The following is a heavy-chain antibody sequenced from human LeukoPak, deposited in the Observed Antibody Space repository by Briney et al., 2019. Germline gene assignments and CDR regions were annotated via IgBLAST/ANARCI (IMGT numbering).Heavy chain of an antibody. J-gene: IGHJ3*02. Sequence: GGSLRLSCAASGFMFSSYWMSWVRQALGKGLEWVADIKEDGSEKSYVDSVKGRFTISRDNAKNSLYLQMNSLRAEDTALYYCAKDFHRLGEFDAFDIWGQGTMVTVSS. CDR2: IKEDGSEK. CDR3: AKDFHRLGEFDAFDI. V-gene: IGHV3-7*03. D-gene: IGHD3-16*01. CDR1: GFMFSSYW.